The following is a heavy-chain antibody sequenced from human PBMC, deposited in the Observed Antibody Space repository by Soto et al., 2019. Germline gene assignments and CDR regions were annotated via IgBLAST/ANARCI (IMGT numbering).Heavy chain of an antibody. CDR1: GFTFSGFD. D-gene: IGHD3-3*02. J-gene: IGHJ4*02. V-gene: IGHV3-13*01. Sequence: TEGSLRLSCEASGFTFSGFDMHWVRQPTGKGLEWVSRIGTAGDTYYAVSLKGRFTISRDNAKNSLSLHMNSLRAGAMAVYFCANSPDIGPHFFDSCRQGPQVTVSS. CDR3: ANSPDIGPHFFDS. CDR2: IGTAGDT.